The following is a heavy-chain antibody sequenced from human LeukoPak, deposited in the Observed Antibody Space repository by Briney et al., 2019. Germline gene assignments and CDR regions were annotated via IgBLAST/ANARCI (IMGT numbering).Heavy chain of an antibody. J-gene: IGHJ6*03. CDR2: INHSGST. D-gene: IGHD3-3*01. V-gene: IGHV4-34*01. CDR3: ARGRHVLRFLEWSYYYYYYMDV. CDR1: GGSFSGYY. Sequence: SETLSLTCAVYGGSFSGYYWSWIRQPPGKGLEWIGEINHSGSTNYNPSLKSRVTISVDTSKNQFSLKLSSVTAADAAVYHCARGRHVLRFLEWSYYYYYYMDVWGKGTTVTVSS.